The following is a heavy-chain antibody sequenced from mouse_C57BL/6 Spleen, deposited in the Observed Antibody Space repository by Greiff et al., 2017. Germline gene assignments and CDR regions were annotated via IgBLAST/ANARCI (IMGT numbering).Heavy chain of an antibody. V-gene: IGHV1-39*01. CDR3: ARDGGADGRPWFAY. Sequence: VHVKQSGPELVKPGASVKISCKASGYSFTDYNMNWVKQSNGKSLEWIGVINPNYGTTSYNQKFKGKATLTVDQSSSTAYMQLNSLTSEDSAVYYCARDGGADGRPWFAYWGQGTLVTVSA. J-gene: IGHJ3*01. D-gene: IGHD1-2*01. CDR1: GYSFTDYN. CDR2: INPNYGTT.